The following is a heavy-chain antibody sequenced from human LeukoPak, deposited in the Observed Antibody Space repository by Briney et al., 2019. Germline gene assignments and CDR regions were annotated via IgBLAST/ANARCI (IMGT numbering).Heavy chain of an antibody. CDR3: ARYIWGSYPTFEDY. CDR2: IYYSGST. CDR1: GGSISSYY. Sequence: SETLSLTCTVSGGSISSYYWSWIRQPPGKGLEWIGYIYYSGSTNYNPSLKSRVTISVDTSKNQFSLKLSSVTDADTAVYSCARYIWGSYPTFEDYWGQGTLVTVSS. D-gene: IGHD3-16*02. J-gene: IGHJ4*02. V-gene: IGHV4-59*01.